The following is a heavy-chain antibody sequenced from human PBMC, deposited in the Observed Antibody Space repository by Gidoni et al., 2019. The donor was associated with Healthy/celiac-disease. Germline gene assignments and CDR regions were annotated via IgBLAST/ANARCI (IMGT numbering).Heavy chain of an antibody. CDR2: IYSGGST. CDR3: ATNLAARRYYFDY. CDR1: GSTVSSNY. Sequence: EVQLVESGGGVIQPGGSLRLSCAASGSTVSSNYMSWVRQAPGKGLEWVSVIYSGGSTYYADSVKGLFTITRDNSKNTLYLQMNSLRAEDTAVYYCATNLAARRYYFDYWGQGTLVTVSS. V-gene: IGHV3-53*01. D-gene: IGHD6-6*01. J-gene: IGHJ4*02.